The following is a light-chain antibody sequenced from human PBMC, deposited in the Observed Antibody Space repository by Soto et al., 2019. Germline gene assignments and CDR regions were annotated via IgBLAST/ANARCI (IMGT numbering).Light chain of an antibody. Sequence: DIQMTQSPSFLSASVGERVTITCRARQTIDSYLNWYQQKPGKAPKLLIYAASSLQSGVPSRFSGSGSETDFTLTISSLQPEDFATYYCQQSYSTPLTFGGGTKVEIK. CDR3: QQSYSTPLT. V-gene: IGKV1-39*01. J-gene: IGKJ4*01. CDR2: AAS. CDR1: QTIDSY.